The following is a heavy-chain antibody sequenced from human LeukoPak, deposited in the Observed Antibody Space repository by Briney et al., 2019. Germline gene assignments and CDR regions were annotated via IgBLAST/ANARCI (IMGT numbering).Heavy chain of an antibody. CDR2: ISSGGRTI. V-gene: IGHV3-48*03. D-gene: IGHD3-10*01. Sequence: GGSLRLSCAASGFTFSNYEMNWVRQAPGKGLEWVSYISSGGRTIYYADSVKGRFTISRDNAENSLYLQMNSLRAEDTAVYYCAREYGSGSSRRRFDPWGQGTLVTVSS. CDR3: AREYGSGSSRRRFDP. CDR1: GFTFSNYE. J-gene: IGHJ5*02.